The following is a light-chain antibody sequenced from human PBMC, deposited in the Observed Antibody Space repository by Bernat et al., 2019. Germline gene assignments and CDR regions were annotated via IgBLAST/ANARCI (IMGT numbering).Light chain of an antibody. V-gene: IGLV3-25*03. CDR3: KSADSSGTNQV. CDR2: KDS. Sequence: SYELTQPPSVSVSPGQTARITCSGDALPKQYAYWYQQKPGQAPVLVIYKDSERPSGIPERFSGSSSGTTVTLTISGVQAEDEADYYCKSADSSGTNQVFGGGTKLTVL. J-gene: IGLJ3*02. CDR1: ALPKQY.